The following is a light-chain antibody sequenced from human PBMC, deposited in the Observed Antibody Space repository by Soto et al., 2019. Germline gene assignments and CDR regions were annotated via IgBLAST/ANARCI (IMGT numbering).Light chain of an antibody. V-gene: IGKV1-27*01. Sequence: DIQMTQSPTSLSASVGDRVTITCRAGQGIRNYVAWYQQIPGKAPKLLIYAASTLQSGVPSRFSGSGSGTDFTLTINGLQPEDVATYSCQKYSSVPVFGPGTKVEI. CDR1: QGIRNY. CDR2: AAS. CDR3: QKYSSVPV. J-gene: IGKJ3*01.